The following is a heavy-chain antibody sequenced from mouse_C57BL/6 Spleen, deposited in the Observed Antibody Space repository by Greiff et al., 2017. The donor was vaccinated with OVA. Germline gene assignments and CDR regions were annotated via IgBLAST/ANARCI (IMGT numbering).Heavy chain of an antibody. CDR3: ARPLTGYYAMDY. Sequence: QVHVKQSGAELVKPGASVKLSCKASGYTFTEYTIHWVKQRSGQGLEWIGWFYPGSGSIKYNEKFKDKATLTADKSSSTVYMELSRLTSEDSAVYFCARPLTGYYAMDYWGQGTSVTVSS. J-gene: IGHJ4*01. D-gene: IGHD4-1*01. V-gene: IGHV1-62-2*01. CDR1: GYTFTEYT. CDR2: FYPGSGSI.